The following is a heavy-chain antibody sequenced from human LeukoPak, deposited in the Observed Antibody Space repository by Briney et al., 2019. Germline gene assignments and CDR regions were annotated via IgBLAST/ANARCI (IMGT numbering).Heavy chain of an antibody. CDR3: ARGRTYYYDSSGVPGLYYFDY. Sequence: PSQTLSLTCTVSGGSISSGGYYWSWIRQHPGKGLEWIGYIYYSGSTYYNPSLKSRVTISVDTSKNQFSLKLSSVTAADTAVYYCARGRTYYYDSSGVPGLYYFDYWGQGTLVTVSS. CDR1: GGSISSGGYY. J-gene: IGHJ4*02. CDR2: IYYSGST. D-gene: IGHD3-22*01. V-gene: IGHV4-31*03.